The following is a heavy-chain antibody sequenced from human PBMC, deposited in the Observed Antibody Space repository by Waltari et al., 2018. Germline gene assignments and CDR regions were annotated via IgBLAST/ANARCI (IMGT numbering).Heavy chain of an antibody. J-gene: IGHJ2*01. D-gene: IGHD3-16*01. Sequence: EVQLVESGGGLVQPGGSLRLSCAASGFTFSRNWMSWVRQAQGKGLEWVANIKEDGGEKYYVDSVKGRFTISRDNAKNSLHLQMNSLRVEDTAVYYCVREQFGTWFFDVWGRGTLVTVSS. CDR1: GFTFSRNW. CDR2: IKEDGGEK. CDR3: VREQFGTWFFDV. V-gene: IGHV3-7*01.